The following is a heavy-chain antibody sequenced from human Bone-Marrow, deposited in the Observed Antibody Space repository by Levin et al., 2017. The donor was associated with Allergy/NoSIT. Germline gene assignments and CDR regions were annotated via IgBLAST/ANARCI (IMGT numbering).Heavy chain of an antibody. J-gene: IGHJ4*02. CDR3: ARGGTDSSGFDY. Sequence: PGGSLRLSCAVYGGSFSGYYWSWIRQPPGKGLEWIGEINNSGSTNYNPSLKSRVTISVDTSKNQFSLKLSSVTAADTAVYYCARGGTDSSGFDYWGQGTLVTVSS. D-gene: IGHD3-22*01. CDR2: INNSGST. V-gene: IGHV4-34*01. CDR1: GGSFSGYY.